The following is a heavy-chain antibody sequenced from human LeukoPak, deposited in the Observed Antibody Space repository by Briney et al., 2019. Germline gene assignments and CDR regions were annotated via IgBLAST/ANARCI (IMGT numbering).Heavy chain of an antibody. CDR2: ISYDGSNK. Sequence: VGSLRLSCAASGFTFSSYAMHWVRQAPGKGLEWVAVISYDGSNKYYADSVKGRFTISRDNSKNTLYLQMNSLRAEDTAVYYCARDPSSGYYYYFDYWGQGTLVTVSS. V-gene: IGHV3-30-3*01. D-gene: IGHD3-22*01. CDR3: ARDPSSGYYYYFDY. CDR1: GFTFSSYA. J-gene: IGHJ4*02.